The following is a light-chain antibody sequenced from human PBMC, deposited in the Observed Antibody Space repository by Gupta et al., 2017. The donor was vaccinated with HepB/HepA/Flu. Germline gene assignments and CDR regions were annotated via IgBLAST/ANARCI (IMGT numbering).Light chain of an antibody. CDR3: QQSYSAPYT. Sequence: DMQMIQPPSPLSASVGDRVTITCRASQSISSYLNWYQQKPGKAPKLLIYAASSLQSGVPSRFSGSGSGTHFTLTISSLQPEDFATYYCQQSYSAPYTFAQGTKLEIK. CDR1: QSISSY. CDR2: AAS. J-gene: IGKJ2*01. V-gene: IGKV1-39*01.